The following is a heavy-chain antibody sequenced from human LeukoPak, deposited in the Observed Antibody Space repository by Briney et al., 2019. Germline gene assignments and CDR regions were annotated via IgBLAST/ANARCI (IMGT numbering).Heavy chain of an antibody. J-gene: IGHJ4*02. CDR2: INPDSGGT. V-gene: IGHV1-2*02. CDR3: ATSRAQTLAYCGGDCYSGFDY. D-gene: IGHD2-21*02. Sequence: GASVKVSCKASGCTFPAYYMHWVRQAPGQGLDWLGWINPDSGGTNYAQKFQGRVTMTRDPSISTAYMELSWLRSDDTAMYYCATSRAQTLAYCGGDCYSGFDYWGQGTLVSVSS. CDR1: GCTFPAYY.